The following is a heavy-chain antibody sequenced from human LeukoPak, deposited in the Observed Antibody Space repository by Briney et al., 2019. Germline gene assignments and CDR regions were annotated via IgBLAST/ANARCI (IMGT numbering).Heavy chain of an antibody. CDR3: ARDRYYYDSSGLYYFDY. D-gene: IGHD3-22*01. Sequence: SETLSLTCTVSGGSISSYYWSWIRQPPGKGLEWIGYIYYSGSTNYNPSLKSRVTISVDTSKNQFSLKLKSVTAADTAVYYCARDRYYYDSSGLYYFDYWGQGTLVTVSS. V-gene: IGHV4-59*01. CDR1: GGSISSYY. CDR2: IYYSGST. J-gene: IGHJ4*02.